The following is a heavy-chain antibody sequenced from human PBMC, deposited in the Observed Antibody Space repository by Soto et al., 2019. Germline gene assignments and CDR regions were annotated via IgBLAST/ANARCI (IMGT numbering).Heavy chain of an antibody. D-gene: IGHD5-12*01. CDR2: INPILGTP. CDR3: ARGGVDVVATSAFDY. CDR1: GITYSSSA. V-gene: IGHV1-69*01. Sequence: QVQLVQSGAEVRKPGSSVKVSCKASGITYSSSAISWVRQAPGQGPEWMGGINPILGTPDYAPKFQGRVTITADESTRTVYMDLGSLRSEDTAMYYCARGGVDVVATSAFDYWGQGTLVTVSS. J-gene: IGHJ4*02.